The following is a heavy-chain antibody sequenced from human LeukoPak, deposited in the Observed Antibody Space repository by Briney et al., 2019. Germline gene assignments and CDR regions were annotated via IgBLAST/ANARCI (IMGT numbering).Heavy chain of an antibody. CDR2: TSHTGST. J-gene: IGHJ4*02. Sequence: SETLSFTCTVSGYSISIAYYWGWIRQPPGKGLEWIASTSHTGSTYYNPSLKSRLTISIDTSKTQFTLTLNSVSAAATTRYYCARLYLPATRFDYWGQGTLVTVSS. V-gene: IGHV4-38-2*02. D-gene: IGHD5-24*01. CDR3: ARLYLPATRFDY. CDR1: GYSISIAYY.